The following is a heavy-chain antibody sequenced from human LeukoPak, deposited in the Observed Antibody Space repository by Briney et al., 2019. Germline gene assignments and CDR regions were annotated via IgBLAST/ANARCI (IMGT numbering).Heavy chain of an antibody. Sequence: SETLSLTCTVSGDSLSSHYWSWIRQPPGKGLEWIGYIYGSGSTHYDPSLRSRVTISEDTSKNQFSLKLTSVTAADTAVYYCARNIGWYSHDSWGQGTLVTVSS. CDR2: IYGSGST. V-gene: IGHV4-59*08. CDR1: GDSLSSHY. CDR3: ARNIGWYSHDS. J-gene: IGHJ4*02. D-gene: IGHD6-19*01.